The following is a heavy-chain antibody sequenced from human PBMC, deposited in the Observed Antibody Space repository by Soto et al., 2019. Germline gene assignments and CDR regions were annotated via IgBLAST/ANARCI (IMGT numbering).Heavy chain of an antibody. Sequence: SGGSLRLSCAASGVTFSSYSMSWVRQAPGKGLEWVASIKQDGRNTHYADSVKGRFTISRDSSKNTVSLEMTSLRAEDTAVYYCAKGGRQWLVTSDFNYWGQGALVTVS. D-gene: IGHD6-19*01. CDR3: AKGGRQWLVTSDFNY. CDR1: GVTFSSYS. CDR2: IKQDGRNT. V-gene: IGHV3-7*01. J-gene: IGHJ4*02.